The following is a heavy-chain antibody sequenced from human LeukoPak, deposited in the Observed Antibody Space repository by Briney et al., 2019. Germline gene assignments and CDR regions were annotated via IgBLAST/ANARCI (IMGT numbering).Heavy chain of an antibody. CDR3: ARHPNYDYDSSGYHFDY. CDR1: GFTFSRYD. J-gene: IGHJ4*02. CDR2: ISYDGSDK. D-gene: IGHD3-22*01. V-gene: IGHV3-30*03. Sequence: GGSLRLSCAASGFTFSRYDMHWVRQAPGKGLEWVAVISYDGSDKSYTDSVKGRFTISRDNSKNTLFLQVNSLRAEDTAMYYCARHPNYDYDSSGYHFDYWGQGTLVTVSS.